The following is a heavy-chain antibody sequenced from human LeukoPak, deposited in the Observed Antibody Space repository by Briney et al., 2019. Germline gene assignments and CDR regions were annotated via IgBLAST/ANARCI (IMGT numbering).Heavy chain of an antibody. Sequence: ASVKVSCTASGYTFTSYAMNWVRQAPGQGLEWMGWINTNTGNPTYAQGFTGRFVFSLDTSVSTAYLQISSLKAEDTAVYYCARQYSSSWDGNYYFDYWGQGTLVTVS. CDR2: INTNTGNP. CDR3: ARQYSSSWDGNYYFDY. V-gene: IGHV7-4-1*02. J-gene: IGHJ4*02. CDR1: GYTFTSYA. D-gene: IGHD6-13*01.